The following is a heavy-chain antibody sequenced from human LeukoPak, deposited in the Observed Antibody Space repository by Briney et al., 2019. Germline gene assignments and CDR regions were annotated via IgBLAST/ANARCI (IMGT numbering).Heavy chain of an antibody. J-gene: IGHJ5*02. V-gene: IGHV4-38-2*02. CDR3: AREYYDILTAYVSWFDP. CDR1: GYSISSGYY. D-gene: IGHD3-9*01. Sequence: SETLSLTCTVSGYSISSGYYWGWIRPPPGKGLEWIGSIYHRGSTYYNPSLKSRVTISVDTSKNQFSLKLSSVTAADTAVYYCAREYYDILTAYVSWFDPWGQGTLVTVSS. CDR2: IYHRGST.